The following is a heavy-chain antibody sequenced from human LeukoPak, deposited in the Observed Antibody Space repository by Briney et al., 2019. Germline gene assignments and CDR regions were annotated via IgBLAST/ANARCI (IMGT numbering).Heavy chain of an antibody. CDR2: IKSKTDGGTT. Sequence: GGSLRLSCAASGFTFSNAWMSWVRQAPGKGLEWVGRIKSKTDGGTTDYAAPVKGRFTISRDDSKNTLYLQMNSLKTEDTAVYYCTKLWFGEFLGYWGQGTLVTVSS. V-gene: IGHV3-15*01. D-gene: IGHD3-10*01. J-gene: IGHJ4*02. CDR1: GFTFSNAW. CDR3: TKLWFGEFLGY.